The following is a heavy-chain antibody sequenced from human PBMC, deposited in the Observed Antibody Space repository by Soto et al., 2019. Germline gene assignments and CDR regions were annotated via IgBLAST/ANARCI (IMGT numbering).Heavy chain of an antibody. J-gene: IGHJ4*02. CDR1: GGSFSGYY. D-gene: IGHD3-10*01. V-gene: IGHV4-34*01. Sequence: PSETLSLTCAVYGGSFSGYYWSWIRQPPGKGLEWIGEINHSGSTNYNPSLKSRVTISVDTSKNQFSLKLSSVTAADTAVYYCARVLRLGGSGSYPTHYFDYWGQGTLVTVSS. CDR2: INHSGST. CDR3: ARVLRLGGSGSYPTHYFDY.